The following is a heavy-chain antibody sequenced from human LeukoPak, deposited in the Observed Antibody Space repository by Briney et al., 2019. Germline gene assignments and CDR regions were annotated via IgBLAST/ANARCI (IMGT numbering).Heavy chain of an antibody. CDR1: GGSISSSSYY. J-gene: IGHJ3*02. Sequence: SETLSLTCTVSGGSISSSSYYWGWIRQPPGKGLEWIGSIYYSGSTYYNPSLKSRVTISVDTSKNQFSLKLSSVTAADTAVYYCARLXDXXGGDXSNAFDIWGQGTMVTXSS. V-gene: IGHV4-39*01. CDR2: IYYSGST. CDR3: ARLXDXXGGDXSNAFDI. D-gene: IGHD2-21*02.